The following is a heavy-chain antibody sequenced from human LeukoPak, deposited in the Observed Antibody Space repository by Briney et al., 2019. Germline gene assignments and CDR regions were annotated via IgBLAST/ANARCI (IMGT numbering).Heavy chain of an antibody. J-gene: IGHJ4*02. D-gene: IGHD1-26*01. CDR3: AKEGARGYYFDY. V-gene: IGHV3-43D*03. CDR2: INWDGGST. CDR1: GFTFSSYE. Sequence: GSLRLSCAASGFTFSSYEMNWVRQAPGKGLEWVSLINWDGGSTYYADSVKGRFTISRDNSKNSLYLQMNSLRAEDTALYYCAKEGARGYYFDYWGQGTLVTVSS.